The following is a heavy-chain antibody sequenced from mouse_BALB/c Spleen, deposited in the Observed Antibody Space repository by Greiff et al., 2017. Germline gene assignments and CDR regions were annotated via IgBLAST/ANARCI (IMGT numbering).Heavy chain of an antibody. CDR2: IDPENGNT. D-gene: IGHD2-1*01. J-gene: IGHJ2*01. V-gene: IGHV14-1*02. CDR3: AINYGNFDY. Sequence: VQLKQSGAELVRPGALVKLSCKASGFNIKDYYMHWVKQRPEQGLEWIGWIDPENGNTIYDPKFQGKASITADTSSNTAYLQLSSLTSEDTAVYYCAINYGNFDYWGQGTTLTVSS. CDR1: GFNIKDYY.